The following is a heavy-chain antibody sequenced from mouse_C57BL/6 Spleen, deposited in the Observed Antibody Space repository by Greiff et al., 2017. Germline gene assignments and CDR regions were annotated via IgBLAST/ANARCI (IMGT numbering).Heavy chain of an antibody. CDR3: AREGGGFYYCSSGDYAKDY. CDR1: GFTFSSYA. CDR2: ISDGGSYT. V-gene: IGHV5-4*01. Sequence: EVKVVESGGGLVKPGGSLKLSCAASGFTFSSYAMSWVRQTPEKRLEWFATISDGGSYTYYPDNVKGRFTISRDNANNTLYLQLSQLKSEDTAMYYRAREGGGFYYCSSGDYAKDYWGQGTSVTVSS. D-gene: IGHD1-1*01. J-gene: IGHJ4*01.